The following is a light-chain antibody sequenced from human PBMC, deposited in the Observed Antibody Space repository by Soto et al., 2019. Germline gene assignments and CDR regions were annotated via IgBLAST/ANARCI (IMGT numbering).Light chain of an antibody. CDR2: GAS. CDR3: QQYGSSPYT. CDR1: QSVSSY. Sequence: EIVLTQSPDTLSLSPGERATLSCRASQSVSSYLAWYQQKPGQAPRLLIYGASSRATGIPDRFSGSGSGTEFSLTISRLEPEDFAVYYCQQYGSSPYTFGQGTKLEIK. J-gene: IGKJ2*01. V-gene: IGKV3-20*01.